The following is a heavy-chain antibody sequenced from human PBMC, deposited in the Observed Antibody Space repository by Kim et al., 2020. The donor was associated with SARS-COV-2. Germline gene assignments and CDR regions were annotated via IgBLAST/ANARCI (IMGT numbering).Heavy chain of an antibody. V-gene: IGHV3-15*01. D-gene: IGHD2-2*01. CDR3: TTDLIPLQFVVPAAPEALYGMDV. CDR2: IKSKTDGGTT. J-gene: IGHJ6*02. CDR1: GFTFSNAW. Sequence: GGSLRLSCAASGFTFSNAWMSWVRQAPGKGLEWVGRIKSKTDGGTTDYAAPVKGRFTISRDDSKNTLYLQMNSLKTEDTAVYYCTTDLIPLQFVVPAAPEALYGMDVWGQGTTVTVSS.